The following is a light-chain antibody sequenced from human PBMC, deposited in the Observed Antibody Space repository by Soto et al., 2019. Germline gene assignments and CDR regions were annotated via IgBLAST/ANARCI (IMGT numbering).Light chain of an antibody. V-gene: IGLV1-40*01. CDR3: QAYDDSLTAFV. Sequence: QSALTQPPSVSGAPGQRVTISCTGNNSNLGAGYDVHWYQQLPGAAPKLVIFGNRNRPSGVPERFSDSKSGTSASLAITGLQAEDEADYYCQAYDDSLTAFVFGGGTKVTAL. CDR1: NSNLGAGYD. J-gene: IGLJ3*02. CDR2: GNR.